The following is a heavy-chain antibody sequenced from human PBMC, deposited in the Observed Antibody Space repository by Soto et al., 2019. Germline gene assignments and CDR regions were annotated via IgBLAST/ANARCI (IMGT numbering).Heavy chain of an antibody. CDR1: GFTFRNHG. J-gene: IGHJ4*02. V-gene: IGHV3-30*18. CDR3: AKDRGLAVTGTFNYFDY. CDR2: ISYDGSNT. Sequence: QVQLVESGGGVVQPGRSLRLSCEASGFTFRNHGMHWVRQAPGKGLEWVAVISYDGSNTYYGDSVKGRFTISRDNSKNTLYLQMNSLRAEDTAVYYCAKDRGLAVTGTFNYFDYWGQGTLVTVSS. D-gene: IGHD6-19*01.